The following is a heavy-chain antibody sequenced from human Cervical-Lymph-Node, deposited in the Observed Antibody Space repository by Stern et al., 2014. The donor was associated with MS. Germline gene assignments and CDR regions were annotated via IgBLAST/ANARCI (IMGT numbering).Heavy chain of an antibody. Sequence: EVHLVESGGGLVQPGGSLRLSCAASGFTFSSYAMNWVRQAPGKGLEWVSSISDSGGNTFYADSVKGRFTISKDNSKNTLYLQLNSLRAEDTAVYYCAKLRPGYTSGWPPDYWGQGTLVTVSS. D-gene: IGHD6-19*01. J-gene: IGHJ4*02. CDR2: ISDSGGNT. CDR3: AKLRPGYTSGWPPDY. CDR1: GFTFSSYA. V-gene: IGHV3-23*04.